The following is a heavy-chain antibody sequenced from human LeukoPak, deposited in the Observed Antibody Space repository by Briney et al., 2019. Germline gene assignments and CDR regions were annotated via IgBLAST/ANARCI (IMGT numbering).Heavy chain of an antibody. CDR1: GFTFSSYW. J-gene: IGHJ4*02. CDR3: ARVVVGAIFDY. Sequence: ESLRLSCAASGFTFSSYWMHWVRQAPGKGLVWVSRINSDGSSTSYADSVKGRFTISRDNAKNTLYLQMNSLRAEDTGVYYCARVVVGAIFDYWGQGTLVTVYS. D-gene: IGHD1-26*01. V-gene: IGHV3-74*01. CDR2: INSDGSST.